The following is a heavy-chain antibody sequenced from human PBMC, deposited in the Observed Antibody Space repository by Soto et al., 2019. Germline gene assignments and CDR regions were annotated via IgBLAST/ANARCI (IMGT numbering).Heavy chain of an antibody. V-gene: IGHV1-69*12. CDR3: ARGNHRWLQLWYFEL. J-gene: IGHJ2*01. D-gene: IGHD5-12*01. Sequence: QVQLVQSGAEVKKPGSSVTVSCKASGGTFSSYTISWVRQAPGQGLEWMGGIIPIFGTANYAQKFQGSVTLPADESTSTADMELSSLRSEDTAVYYCARGNHRWLQLWYFELWGRGTLVTVSS. CDR1: GGTFSSYT. CDR2: IIPIFGTA.